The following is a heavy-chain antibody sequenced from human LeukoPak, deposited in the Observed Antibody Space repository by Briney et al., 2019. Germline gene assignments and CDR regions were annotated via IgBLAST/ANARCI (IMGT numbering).Heavy chain of an antibody. Sequence: GGSLRLSCAASGFTFSSYAMSWVRQAPGKGLEWVSSISSSSSYIYYADSVKGRFTISRDNAKNSLYLQMNSLRAEDTAVYYCARACPDDYGDYCYYYWGQGTLVTVSS. CDR1: GFTFSSYA. D-gene: IGHD4-17*01. V-gene: IGHV3-21*01. J-gene: IGHJ4*02. CDR2: ISSSSSYI. CDR3: ARACPDDYGDYCYYY.